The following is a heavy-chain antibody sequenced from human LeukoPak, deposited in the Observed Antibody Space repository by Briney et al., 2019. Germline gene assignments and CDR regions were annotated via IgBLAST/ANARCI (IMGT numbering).Heavy chain of an antibody. V-gene: IGHV1-18*01. J-gene: IGHJ5*02. CDR2: ISAYNGNT. Sequence: ASVKVSCKASGYTFTSYGISWVRQAPGQGLEWMGWISAYNGNTNYAQKLQGRVTMTTDTSTSTAYMELRSLRSDDTAVYYCARDHESDYSSGWFNWFDPWGQGTLVTVSS. CDR1: GYTFTSYG. CDR3: ARDHESDYSSGWFNWFDP. D-gene: IGHD6-19*01.